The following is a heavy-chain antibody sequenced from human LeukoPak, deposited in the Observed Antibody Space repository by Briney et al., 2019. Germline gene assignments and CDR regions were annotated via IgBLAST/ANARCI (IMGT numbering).Heavy chain of an antibody. Sequence: PSETLSLTCTVSGGSVSSDIYCWSWIRQPPGKGLEWVASISTSSSYIYYAESVKGRFTVSRDNARASLDVEMNSLRGEDTAVYYCARGGETPGILWGGMDVWGQGTTVSVS. CDR1: GGSVSSDIYC. CDR2: ISTSSSYI. D-gene: IGHD2-21*01. J-gene: IGHJ6*02. CDR3: ARGGETPGILWGGMDV. V-gene: IGHV3-21*01.